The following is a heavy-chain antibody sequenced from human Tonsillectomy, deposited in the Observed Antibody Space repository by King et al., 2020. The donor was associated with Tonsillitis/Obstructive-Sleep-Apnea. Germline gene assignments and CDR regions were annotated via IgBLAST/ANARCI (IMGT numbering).Heavy chain of an antibody. V-gene: IGHV1-69*10. D-gene: IGHD6-19*01. CDR2: IIPILGIA. CDR1: GGTFSRNG. CDR3: ARLAAAYTCCWYGY. Sequence: LQLVQSGAEVKKPGSSVKVSCKASGGTFSRNGITWVRQAPGQGLEWMGGIIPILGIANYAQKFQGRVTITADKSTNTAYMEVSSLRSEDTAVYYCARLAAAYTCCWYGYWGQGTLVTVSS. J-gene: IGHJ4*02.